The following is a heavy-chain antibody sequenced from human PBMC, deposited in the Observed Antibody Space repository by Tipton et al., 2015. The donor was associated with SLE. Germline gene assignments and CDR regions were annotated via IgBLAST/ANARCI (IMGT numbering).Heavy chain of an antibody. CDR3: ARGPQLGIHFDS. J-gene: IGHJ4*02. CDR2: IHYSGST. Sequence: TLSLTCAVYGGSFSSGVYYWSWIRQRPGKGLEWFGYIHYSGSTYYNPSLKSRITMSVDTSKNQFSLKLSSVTAADTAVYYCARGPQLGIHFDSWGQGTLVTVSS. CDR1: GGSFSSGVYY. V-gene: IGHV4-31*11. D-gene: IGHD7-27*01.